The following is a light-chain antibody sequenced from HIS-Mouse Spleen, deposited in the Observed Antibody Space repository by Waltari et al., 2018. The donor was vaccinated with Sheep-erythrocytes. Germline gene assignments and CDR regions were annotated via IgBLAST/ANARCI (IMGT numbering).Light chain of an antibody. J-gene: IGLJ1*01. CDR3: CSYAGSYNHV. Sequence: QSALTQPRSVSGSPGQSVTISCTGTSSDVGGYNYFSWYQQHPGKAPNLMIYDFSKRPSGVPDRFSGSKSGNTASLTISGLQAEDEADYYCCSYAGSYNHVFATGTKVTVL. CDR2: DFS. V-gene: IGLV2-11*01. CDR1: SSDVGGYNY.